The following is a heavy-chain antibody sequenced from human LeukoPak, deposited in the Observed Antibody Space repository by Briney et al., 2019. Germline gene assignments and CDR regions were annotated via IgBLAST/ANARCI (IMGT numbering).Heavy chain of an antibody. V-gene: IGHV4-30-2*01. J-gene: IGHJ4*02. CDR1: GGSISSGGYS. Sequence: SQTLSLTCAVSGGSISSGGYSWRWIRQPPGKGLEWIGYIYHSGSTYYNPSLKSRVTISVDKSKNHFSLNLTSVTAADTAVYYCARAPWESYYNSYFDYWGQGTLVTVSS. CDR2: IYHSGST. CDR3: ARAPWESYYNSYFDY. D-gene: IGHD3-10*01.